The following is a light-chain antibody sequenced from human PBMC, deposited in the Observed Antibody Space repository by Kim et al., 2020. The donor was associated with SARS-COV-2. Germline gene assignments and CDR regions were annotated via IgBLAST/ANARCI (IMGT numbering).Light chain of an antibody. CDR1: NIGGKS. J-gene: IGLJ2*01. Sequence: SYELTQPPSVSVAPGKPATITCGGNNIGGKSVHWYLQKPGQAPVLVVFADNDRPSGIPERFSGSNSGDTATLTISRAEVGDEADYYCQVWDSYSDHVVFG. CDR3: QVWDSYSDHVV. CDR2: ADN. V-gene: IGLV3-21*03.